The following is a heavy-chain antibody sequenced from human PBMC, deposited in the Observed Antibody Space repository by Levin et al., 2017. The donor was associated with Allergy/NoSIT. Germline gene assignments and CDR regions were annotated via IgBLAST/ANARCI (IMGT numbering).Heavy chain of an antibody. CDR2: INTNTGNP. J-gene: IGHJ3*02. CDR1: GYTFTSYA. D-gene: IGHD5-12*01. Sequence: GESLKISCKASGYTFTSYAMNWVRQAPGQGLEWMGWINTNTGNPTYAQGFTGRFVFSLDTSVSTAYLQISSLKAEDTAVYYCARDDIVATMYAFDIWGQGTMVTVSS. CDR3: ARDDIVATMYAFDI. V-gene: IGHV7-4-1*02.